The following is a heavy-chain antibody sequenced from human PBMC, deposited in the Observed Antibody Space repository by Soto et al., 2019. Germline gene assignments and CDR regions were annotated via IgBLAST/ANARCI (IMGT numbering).Heavy chain of an antibody. Sequence: EVQLLESGGGLVQPGGSLRLSCAASGFTFSSYAMSWVRQAPGKGLEWVSAISGSGGSTYYADSVKGRFTISRDNSKNTLYLQMSSLRAEDTAVYYCAKSGNLGYCSGGSCYSYYYYYYMDVWGKGTTVTVSS. CDR2: ISGSGGST. CDR3: AKSGNLGYCSGGSCYSYYYYYYMDV. V-gene: IGHV3-23*01. J-gene: IGHJ6*03. D-gene: IGHD2-15*01. CDR1: GFTFSSYA.